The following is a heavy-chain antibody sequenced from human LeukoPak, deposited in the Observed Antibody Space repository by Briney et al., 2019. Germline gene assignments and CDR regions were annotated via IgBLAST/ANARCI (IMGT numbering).Heavy chain of an antibody. J-gene: IGHJ6*02. Sequence: SVKVSCKASGGTFSSYAISWVRQAPGQGLEWMGGIIPIFGTANYAQKLQGRVTITADESTSTAYMELSSLRSEDTAVYYCARGVVAAEWDYYYYGMDVWGQGTTVTVSS. CDR2: IIPIFGTA. V-gene: IGHV1-69*13. CDR1: GGTFSSYA. CDR3: ARGVVAAEWDYYYYGMDV. D-gene: IGHD2-15*01.